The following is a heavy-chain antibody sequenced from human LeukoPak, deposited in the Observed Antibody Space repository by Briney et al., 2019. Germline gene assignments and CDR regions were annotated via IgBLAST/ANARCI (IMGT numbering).Heavy chain of an antibody. Sequence: ASVKVSCKASGYTFTSHGISWVRQAPGQGLEWMGWISAYNGNTDYAQKLQGRVTMTTDTSTSTAYMELRSLRSDDTAVYYCARALYYDSSGFIDYWGQGTLVTVSS. V-gene: IGHV1-18*01. CDR3: ARALYYDSSGFIDY. D-gene: IGHD3-22*01. J-gene: IGHJ4*02. CDR2: ISAYNGNT. CDR1: GYTFTSHG.